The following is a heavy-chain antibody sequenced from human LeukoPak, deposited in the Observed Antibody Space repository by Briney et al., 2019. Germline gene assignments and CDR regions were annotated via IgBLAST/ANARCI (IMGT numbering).Heavy chain of an antibody. CDR2: ISAYNGNT. J-gene: IGHJ4*02. CDR1: GYTFTSYG. V-gene: IGHV1-18*01. D-gene: IGHD1-7*01. Sequence: ASVKVSCKASGYTFTSYGISWVRQAPGQGLEWMGWISAYNGNTNYAQKLQGRVTMTTDTSTSTAYMELRSLRSDDTAVYYCARDLGLELLGLDGYFGYWGQGTLVTVSS. CDR3: ARDLGLELLGLDGYFGY.